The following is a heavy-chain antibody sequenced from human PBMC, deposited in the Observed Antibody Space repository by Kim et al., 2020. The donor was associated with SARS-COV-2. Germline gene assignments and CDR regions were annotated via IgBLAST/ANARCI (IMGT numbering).Heavy chain of an antibody. J-gene: IGHJ4*02. Sequence: SETLSLTCAVSGGSISSSNWWSWVRQPPGKGLEWIGEIYHSGSTNYNPSLKSRVTISVDKSKNQFSLKLSSVTAADTAVYYCARDRGSSGWYLLGYWGQGTLVTVSS. V-gene: IGHV4-4*02. CDR3: ARDRGSSGWYLLGY. CDR1: GGSISSSNW. D-gene: IGHD6-19*01. CDR2: IYHSGST.